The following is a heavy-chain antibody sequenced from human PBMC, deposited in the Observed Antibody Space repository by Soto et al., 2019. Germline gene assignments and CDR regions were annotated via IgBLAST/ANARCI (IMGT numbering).Heavy chain of an antibody. D-gene: IGHD2-8*01. CDR1: GYTFTKYD. J-gene: IGHJ6*02. V-gene: IGHV1-8*01. Sequence: QVQVVQSGAELKKPGASVKVSCKASGYTFTKYDINWVRQASGQGLEWMGWMNANSGNAAYAQKFQGRVTMTRNTSTSTAYMELSSLRSEDTAVYYCARSRRNCTNGVCYNFYGMDVWGQGTTVTVSS. CDR2: MNANSGNA. CDR3: ARSRRNCTNGVCYNFYGMDV.